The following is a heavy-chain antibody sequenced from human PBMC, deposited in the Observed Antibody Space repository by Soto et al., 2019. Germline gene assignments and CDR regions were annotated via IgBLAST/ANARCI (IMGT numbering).Heavy chain of an antibody. J-gene: IGHJ4*02. CDR2: LSGVSV. Sequence: EVQLLESGGGLVQPGGSLTLACAASGFTFSTYAMSWVRQAPGKGLEWVSGLSGVSVFYAESVKGRFTISRDNSKNRLYLQMNSLRAEDTAVYYCAKAREIGVVITTSFDYWGQGTLVTVSS. CDR1: GFTFSTYA. D-gene: IGHD3-22*01. CDR3: AKAREIGVVITTSFDY. V-gene: IGHV3-23*01.